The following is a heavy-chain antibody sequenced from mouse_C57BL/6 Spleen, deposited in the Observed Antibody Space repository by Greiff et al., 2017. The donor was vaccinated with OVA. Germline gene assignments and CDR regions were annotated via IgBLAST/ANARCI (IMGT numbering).Heavy chain of an antibody. V-gene: IGHV1-82*01. D-gene: IGHD2-12*01. CDR2: IYPGDGDT. CDR3: ARSDYSPNY. J-gene: IGHJ2*01. CDR1: GYAFSSSW. Sequence: VKVVESGPELVKPGASVKISCKASGYAFSSSWMNWVKQRPGKGLEWIGRIYPGDGDTNYNGKFKGKATLTADKSSSTAYMQLSSLTSEDSAVYFCARSDYSPNYWGQGTTLTVSS.